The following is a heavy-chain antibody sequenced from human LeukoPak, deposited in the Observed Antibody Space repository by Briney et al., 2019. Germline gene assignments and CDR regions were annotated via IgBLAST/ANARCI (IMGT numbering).Heavy chain of an antibody. D-gene: IGHD7-27*01. CDR2: VYYSGST. J-gene: IGHJ4*02. Sequence: SETLSLTCTVSGGSISSSSYYWGWIRQPPGKGLEWIVSVYYSGSTTYNPSLKSRVTLSVDTSKNQFSLKLNSVTAADTAVYSCASQTGDLHFDYWGQGTLVTVSS. CDR1: GGSISSSSYY. CDR3: ASQTGDLHFDY. V-gene: IGHV4-39*01.